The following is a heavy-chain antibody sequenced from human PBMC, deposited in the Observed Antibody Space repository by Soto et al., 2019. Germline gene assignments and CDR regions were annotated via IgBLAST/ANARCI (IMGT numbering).Heavy chain of an antibody. Sequence: QVQLVESGGGLVKPGGSLRLSCAASGFTFSDYYMAWIRQAPGKGLEYVSYICRDGDSMYYADSVKGRFTISRDNAKNSLSLQMNSLRAEDTAVYYCARPNGESIHYYHGMDVWGQGTTVTVSS. CDR3: ARPNGESIHYYHGMDV. D-gene: IGHD3-10*01. CDR2: ICRDGDSM. J-gene: IGHJ6*02. V-gene: IGHV3-11*01. CDR1: GFTFSDYY.